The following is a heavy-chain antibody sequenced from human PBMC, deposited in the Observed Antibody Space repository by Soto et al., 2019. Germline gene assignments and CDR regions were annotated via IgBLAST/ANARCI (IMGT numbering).Heavy chain of an antibody. CDR1: RGTFNTYA. CDR3: ATSNYYENTGYHYFNH. D-gene: IGHD3-22*01. V-gene: IGHV1-69*01. J-gene: IGHJ1*01. Sequence: QVQLVQSGAEVKRPGSSVKVSCTASRGTFNTYAVHWVRQAPGQGLEWMGGIIPSFGTPNYAQRLQGRVIITADESTSTAYMELSSLRSEDTAIFFCATSNYYENTGYHYFNHWGQGTLVTVS. CDR2: IIPSFGTP.